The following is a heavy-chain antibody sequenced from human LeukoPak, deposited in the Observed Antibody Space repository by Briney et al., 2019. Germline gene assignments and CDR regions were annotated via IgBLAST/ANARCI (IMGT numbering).Heavy chain of an antibody. CDR3: ARDLAGYFDY. CDR2: FNAGNGNT. CDR1: GYTFTSYA. J-gene: IGHJ4*02. V-gene: IGHV1-3*01. D-gene: IGHD3-10*01. Sequence: ASVKVSCKASGYTFTSYAMHWVRQAPGQRLEWMGWFNAGNGNTKYSQKFQGRVTITRDTSASTAYMELSSLRSEDTAVYYCARDLAGYFDYWGQGTLVTVSS.